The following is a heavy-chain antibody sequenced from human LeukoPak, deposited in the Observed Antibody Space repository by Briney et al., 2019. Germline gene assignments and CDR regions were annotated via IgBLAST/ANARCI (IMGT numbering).Heavy chain of an antibody. J-gene: IGHJ4*02. CDR1: GYTFTSYD. V-gene: IGHV1-8*01. CDR3: ARLGGRIAARSLREAFDS. Sequence: ASVKVSCKASGYTFTSYDINWVRQATGQGLEWMGWMNPNSGNTGYAQKFQGRVTMTRNTSISTAYMELSSLRSEDTAVYYCARLGGRIAARSLREAFDSWGQGTLVTVSS. D-gene: IGHD6-6*01. CDR2: MNPNSGNT.